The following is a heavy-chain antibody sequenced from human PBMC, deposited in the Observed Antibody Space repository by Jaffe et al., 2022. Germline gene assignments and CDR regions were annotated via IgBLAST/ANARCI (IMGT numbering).Heavy chain of an antibody. CDR3: ARRPEVVAAGGAFDI. Sequence: QLQLQESGPGLVKPSETLSLTCTVSGGSVSSSNYYWGWIRQPPGKGLEWIGSIYYTGTTYYNPSLKSRVTISVDTSNNQFSLKLSSVTAADTAVYYCARRPEVVAAGGAFDIWGQGTMVTVSS. CDR2: IYYTGTT. CDR1: GGSVSSSNYY. V-gene: IGHV4-39*01. J-gene: IGHJ3*02. D-gene: IGHD2-15*01.